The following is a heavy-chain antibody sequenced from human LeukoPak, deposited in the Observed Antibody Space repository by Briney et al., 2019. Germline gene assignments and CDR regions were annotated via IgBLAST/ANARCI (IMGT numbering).Heavy chain of an antibody. V-gene: IGHV3-49*04. J-gene: IGHJ6*02. CDR1: GFTFGDHA. Sequence: GGSLRLSCTASGFTFGDHAMSWVRQAPGKGLEWVGFIRSKAYGGTTEYAASVKGRFIISIDDSKSIAYLQMNSLKTEDTAVYYCTRGPIQVWLYYGMDVWGQGTTVIVSS. CDR3: TRGPIQVWLYYGMDV. D-gene: IGHD5-18*01. CDR2: IRSKAYGGTT.